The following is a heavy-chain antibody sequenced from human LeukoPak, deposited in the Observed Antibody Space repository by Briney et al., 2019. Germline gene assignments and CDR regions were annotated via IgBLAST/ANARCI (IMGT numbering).Heavy chain of an antibody. CDR3: ARRGYPYYYYIDV. V-gene: IGHV3-20*04. CDR2: LSWNGGDT. J-gene: IGHJ6*03. D-gene: IGHD3-16*02. Sequence: GVSLTLSCAASGFTFNQYGMCWVRHAPRTGLERASSLSWNGGDTRYADSVKDRFAISRDNAKKSLYLQMDSLRAEDTALYYCARRGYPYYYYIDVWGTGTTVTVSS. CDR1: GFTFNQYG.